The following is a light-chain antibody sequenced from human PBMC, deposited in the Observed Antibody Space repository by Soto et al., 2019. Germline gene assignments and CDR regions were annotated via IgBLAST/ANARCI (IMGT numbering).Light chain of an antibody. V-gene: IGKV3D-15*01. J-gene: IGKJ5*01. Sequence: IVMTQSPATLSVSPGETASLSCSASQSAGNFLAWYQQKPGQAPRLLIYYISTRATGIPARFSGSGSGTEVTLTVKSPQSDDSAEYYFQQHNQGPITVGQRTRREIK. CDR3: QQHNQGPIT. CDR1: QSAGNF. CDR2: YIS.